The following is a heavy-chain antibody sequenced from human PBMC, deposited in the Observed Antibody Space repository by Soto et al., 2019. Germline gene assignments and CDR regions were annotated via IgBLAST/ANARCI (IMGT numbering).Heavy chain of an antibody. CDR1: GFTFSSYG. CDR3: AKDLIAAAGPVQH. J-gene: IGHJ1*01. D-gene: IGHD6-13*01. CDR2: ISYDGSNK. Sequence: GGSLRLSCAASGFTFSSYGMHWLRQAPGKGLEWVAVISYDGSNKYYADSVKGRFTISRDNSKNTLYLQMNSLRAEDTAVYYCAKDLIAAAGPVQHWGQGXLVTVSS. V-gene: IGHV3-30*18.